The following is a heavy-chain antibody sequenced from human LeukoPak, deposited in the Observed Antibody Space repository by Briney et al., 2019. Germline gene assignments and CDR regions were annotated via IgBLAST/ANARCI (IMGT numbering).Heavy chain of an antibody. CDR2: INGDGSST. D-gene: IGHD3-10*01. CDR3: ASESPFYYGSGSYGDH. J-gene: IGHJ4*02. V-gene: IGHV3-74*03. CDR1: GFSFSSYW. Sequence: GGSLRLSCAASGFSFSSYWMHWVRQVPGKGLLWVSRINGDGSSTTYADSVKGRFAISRDNAKNTLYLQMNSLRGEDTAVYYCASESPFYYGSGSYGDHWGQGTLVTVSS.